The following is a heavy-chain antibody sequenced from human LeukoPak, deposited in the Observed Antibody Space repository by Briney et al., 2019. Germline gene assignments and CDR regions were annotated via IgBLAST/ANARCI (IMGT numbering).Heavy chain of an antibody. CDR1: GFTFSSYW. V-gene: IGHV3-7*01. Sequence: GGSLRLSCAASGFTFSSYWMSWVRQAPGKGLEWVANIKQDGSEKYYVDSVKGRFTISRDNAKNSLYLQMNSLRAEDTAVYYCAKDGLDYYGSGSYRLLDYWGQGTLVTVSS. D-gene: IGHD3-10*01. CDR3: AKDGLDYYGSGSYRLLDY. J-gene: IGHJ4*02. CDR2: IKQDGSEK.